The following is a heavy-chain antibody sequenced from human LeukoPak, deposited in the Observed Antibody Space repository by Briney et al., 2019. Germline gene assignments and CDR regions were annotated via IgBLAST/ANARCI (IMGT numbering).Heavy chain of an antibody. V-gene: IGHV4-30-2*01. D-gene: IGHD7-27*01. CDR3: VRVLARTGAIDY. CDR2: IYQSGST. CDR1: GGSMTSGDYS. Sequence: PSETLSLTCAVAGGSMTSGDYSWSWIRQPPGKGLEWIGYIYQSGSTYYHSSLKSRLIISLDKSKNQFSLRLSSVTAADTAVFYCVRVLARTGAIDYWGQGTLVTVSP. J-gene: IGHJ4*02.